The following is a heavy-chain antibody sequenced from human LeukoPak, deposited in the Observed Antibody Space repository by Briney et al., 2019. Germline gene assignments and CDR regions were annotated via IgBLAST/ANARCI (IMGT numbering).Heavy chain of an antibody. CDR3: ARFRAVSGTKGSFDV. V-gene: IGHV4-59*08. D-gene: IGHD6-19*01. CDR1: GGSLTKYY. CDR2: IYFKGNT. J-gene: IGHJ3*01. Sequence: SETLSLTCSVSGGSLTKYYWNWIRQTPEKGLEWMGYIYFKGNTSYNPSLTSRVDISLDASRNEFSLKVDSVTAADSGIYYCARFRAVSGTKGSFDVWGQGTVVTVSS.